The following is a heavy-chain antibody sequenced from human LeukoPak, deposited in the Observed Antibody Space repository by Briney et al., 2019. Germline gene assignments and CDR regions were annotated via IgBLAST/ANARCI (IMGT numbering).Heavy chain of an antibody. J-gene: IGHJ6*02. V-gene: IGHV4-39*01. CDR1: GGSISSSSYY. D-gene: IGHD3-3*01. Sequence: SETLSLTCTVSGGSISSSSYYWGWIRQPPGKGLEWIGRIYYSGSTYYNPSLKSRVTISVDTSKNQFSLKLSSVTAADTAVYYCARQGEGYYDFWSGPNYYYGMDVWGQGTTVTVSS. CDR2: IYYSGST. CDR3: ARQGEGYYDFWSGPNYYYGMDV.